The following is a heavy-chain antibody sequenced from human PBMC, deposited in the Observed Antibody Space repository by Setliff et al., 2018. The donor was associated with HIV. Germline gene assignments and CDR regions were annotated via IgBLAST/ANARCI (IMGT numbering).Heavy chain of an antibody. CDR1: GGSISSNNYY. Sequence: SETLSLTCTVSGGSISSNNYYWGWIRQPPGKGLEWIGSIYYSGSTNYNPSLKSRVTISVDTSKNQFSLKLNSVTAADTAVYYCARVRLELRQYWFDSWGQGSPVTVSS. CDR3: ARVRLELRQYWFDS. V-gene: IGHV4-39*07. D-gene: IGHD1-7*01. J-gene: IGHJ5*01. CDR2: IYYSGST.